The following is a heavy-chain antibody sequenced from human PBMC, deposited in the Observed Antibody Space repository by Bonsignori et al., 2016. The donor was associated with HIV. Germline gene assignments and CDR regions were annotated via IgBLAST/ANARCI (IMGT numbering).Heavy chain of an antibody. J-gene: IGHJ3*02. Sequence: GESLKISCAASGFTVSSNYMSWVRQAPGKGLEWVSVIYSGGSTYYADSVKGRFTISRDNSKNTLYLQMNSLRAEDTAVYYCARDFADAFDIWGQGTMVTVSS. CDR1: GFTVSSNY. CDR2: IYSGGST. V-gene: IGHV3-53*01. CDR3: ARDFADAFDI.